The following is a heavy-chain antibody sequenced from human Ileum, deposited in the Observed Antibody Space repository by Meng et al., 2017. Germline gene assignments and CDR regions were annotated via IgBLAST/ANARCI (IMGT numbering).Heavy chain of an antibody. CDR3: AASLDGNRFDP. Sequence: VQLQESGPGLVKSSQKLFLTFTVSGGSISSGDSYWSWIRQPPGKGLEWIGYIFDTGPPSYSPPLRSRLSISMDTSKNQFSLRLTSVSAADTAVYYCAASLDGNRFDPWGQGTLVTVSS. D-gene: IGHD1-26*01. CDR1: GGSISSGDSY. J-gene: IGHJ5*02. V-gene: IGHV4-30-4*01. CDR2: IFDTGPP.